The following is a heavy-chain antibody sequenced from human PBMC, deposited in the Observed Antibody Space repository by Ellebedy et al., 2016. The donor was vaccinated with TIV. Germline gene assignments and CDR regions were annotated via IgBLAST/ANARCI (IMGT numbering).Heavy chain of an antibody. CDR1: GFSLSTSGVG. D-gene: IGHD2-15*01. CDR2: IYWNDDK. CDR3: AHRPFAAPPRPGLVAAYFNWFDP. Sequence: SGPTLVXPTQPLTLTCTFSGFSLSTSGVGVGWIRQPPGKALEWLALIYWNDDKRYSPSLKSRLTITKDTSKNQVVLTMTNMDPVDTATYYCAHRPFAAPPRPGLVAAYFNWFDPWGQGTLVTVSS. V-gene: IGHV2-5*01. J-gene: IGHJ5*02.